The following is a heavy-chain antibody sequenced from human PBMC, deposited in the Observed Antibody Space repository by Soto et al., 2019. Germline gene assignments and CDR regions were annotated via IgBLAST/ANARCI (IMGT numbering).Heavy chain of an antibody. D-gene: IGHD2-8*02. Sequence: QVQLVQSGAEVKKPGASVKVSCKASGYTFTSYDINWVRQATGQGLEWMGWMNPNSGNTGYAQKFQGRVTMTRNTSISTAYMELSSLRSEDTAVYYCARPNENRILYRWGWFDPWGQGTLVTVSS. CDR3: ARPNENRILYRWGWFDP. CDR1: GYTFTSYD. V-gene: IGHV1-8*01. CDR2: MNPNSGNT. J-gene: IGHJ5*02.